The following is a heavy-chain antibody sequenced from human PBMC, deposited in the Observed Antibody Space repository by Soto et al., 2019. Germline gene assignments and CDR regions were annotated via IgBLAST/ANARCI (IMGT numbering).Heavy chain of an antibody. Sequence: ASVKVSCKAAGGTFSSYGISWVRQAPGQGLEWMGGIIPMFGTATHTQNFQGRLTITADESTSTAYMELSSLRSEDAAVYFCARSVGVTTLSYLDYWGQGTLVTVSS. J-gene: IGHJ4*02. CDR2: IIPMFGTA. CDR3: ARSVGVTTLSYLDY. D-gene: IGHD1-26*01. V-gene: IGHV1-69*13. CDR1: GGTFSSYG.